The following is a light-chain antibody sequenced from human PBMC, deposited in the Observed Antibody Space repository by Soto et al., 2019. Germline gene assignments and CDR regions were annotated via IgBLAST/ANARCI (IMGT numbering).Light chain of an antibody. V-gene: IGKV3-15*01. CDR2: GAS. CDR3: QQYNNWPPYT. Sequence: EIVLTQSPATLSVSPGERATLSCRASQSVSSNLAWYQQKPGQAPRLLIYGASTRATGIPARFSGSGSGTDFTLTISSLQSEDFAVYYRQQYNNWPPYTFGQGTQLEIK. CDR1: QSVSSN. J-gene: IGKJ2*01.